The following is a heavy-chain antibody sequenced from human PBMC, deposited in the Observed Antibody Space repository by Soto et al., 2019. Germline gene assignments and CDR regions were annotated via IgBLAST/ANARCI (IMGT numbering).Heavy chain of an antibody. CDR1: GSSVSSTSYH. CDR2: IYYSGST. Sequence: QVQLQESGPGLVKASETLSLTCTVSGSSVSSTSYHWIWIRQPPGKGLEWIGNIYYSGSTNYNPSLKSRVTISVDTSKNQFSLKLNSVTPADTAVYYCARRVGATPSTDWGQGTLVTVSS. V-gene: IGHV4-61*01. D-gene: IGHD1-26*01. CDR3: ARRVGATPSTD. J-gene: IGHJ4*02.